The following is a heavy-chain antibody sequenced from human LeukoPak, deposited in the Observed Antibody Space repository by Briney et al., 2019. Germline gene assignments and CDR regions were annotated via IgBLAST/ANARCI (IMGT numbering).Heavy chain of an antibody. Sequence: PGGSLRLSCAASGFTFSSYAMSWVRQAPGKGLEWVSAISGSGGSTYYADSVKGRFTISRDNSKNTLYLQMNSLRAEDTAVYYCAKAQFYYDSSGYYPTYYFDYWGQGTLVTVSS. CDR1: GFTFSSYA. J-gene: IGHJ4*02. CDR2: ISGSGGST. D-gene: IGHD3-22*01. V-gene: IGHV3-23*01. CDR3: AKAQFYYDSSGYYPTYYFDY.